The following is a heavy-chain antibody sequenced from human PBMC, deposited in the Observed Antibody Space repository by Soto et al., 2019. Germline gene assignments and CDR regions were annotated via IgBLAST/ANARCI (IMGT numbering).Heavy chain of an antibody. CDR1: GFTFSSYG. CDR3: AKGVYYYDSSAPGADAFDI. V-gene: IGHV3-30*18. CDR2: ISYDGSNK. D-gene: IGHD3-22*01. J-gene: IGHJ3*02. Sequence: QVQLVESGGGVVQPGRSLRLSCAASGFTFSSYGMHWVRQAPGKGLEWVAVISYDGSNKYYADSVKGRFTISRDNSKNTLYMQTNSLRAEDTAVYYCAKGVYYYDSSAPGADAFDIWRQGTMITVSS.